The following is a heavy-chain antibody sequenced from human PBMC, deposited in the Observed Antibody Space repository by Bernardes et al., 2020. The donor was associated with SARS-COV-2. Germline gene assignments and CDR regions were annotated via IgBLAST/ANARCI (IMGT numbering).Heavy chain of an antibody. V-gene: IGHV4-39*01. CDR3: ARHRPEDILTGNWFDP. CDR1: GGSISSSSYY. J-gene: IGHJ5*02. Sequence: SETLSLTCTVSGGSISSSSYYWGWIRQPPGKGLEWIGSIYYSGSTYYNPSLKSRVTISVDTSKNQFSLKLSSVTAADTAVYYCARHRPEDILTGNWFDPWGQGTLVTVSS. CDR2: IYYSGST. D-gene: IGHD3-9*01.